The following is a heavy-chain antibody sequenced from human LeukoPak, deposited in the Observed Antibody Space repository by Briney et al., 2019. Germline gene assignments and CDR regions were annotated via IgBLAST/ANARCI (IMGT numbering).Heavy chain of an antibody. CDR1: GFTFSNAW. Sequence: GGSLRLSCAASGFTFSNAWMSWVRQAPGKGLEWVGRIKSKTDGGTTDYAAPVKGRFTISRDDSKNTLYLQMNSLKTEDTAVYYCTTDRVLGLPTYTNDAFDIWGQGTVVTVSS. J-gene: IGHJ3*02. V-gene: IGHV3-15*01. D-gene: IGHD3-16*01. CDR2: IKSKTDGGTT. CDR3: TTDRVLGLPTYTNDAFDI.